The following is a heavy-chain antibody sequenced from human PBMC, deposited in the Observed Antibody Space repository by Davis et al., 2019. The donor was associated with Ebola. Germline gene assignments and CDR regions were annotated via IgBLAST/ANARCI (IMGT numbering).Heavy chain of an antibody. CDR1: GYTFTSYD. J-gene: IGHJ6*02. V-gene: IGHV1-8*01. CDR2: MNPNSGNT. Sequence: AASVKVSCKASGYTFTSYDINWVRQATGQGLEWMGWMNPNSGNTGYAQKFQGRVTMTRNTSISTAYMELSSLRSEDTAVYYCARDRRVVVTAPHSIIYYGMDVWGQGTTVTVSS. D-gene: IGHD2-21*02. CDR3: ARDRRVVVTAPHSIIYYGMDV.